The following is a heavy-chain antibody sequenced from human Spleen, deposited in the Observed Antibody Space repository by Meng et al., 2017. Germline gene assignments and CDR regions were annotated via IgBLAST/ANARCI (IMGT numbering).Heavy chain of an antibody. V-gene: IGHV4-34*01. Sequence: QPQLPESGPGLVKPSETLLLTCARSGASFSGYFWSWIRQPPGKGLEWIGDINHRGTTNYNPSLKCRVTISVGTSRGQFSLTLRSVAAVDTAVYYCAVKDYTFWSGYSSYYWGQGTLVTVSS. D-gene: IGHD3-3*01. CDR1: GASFSGYF. CDR3: AVKDYTFWSGYSSYY. J-gene: IGHJ4*02. CDR2: INHRGTT.